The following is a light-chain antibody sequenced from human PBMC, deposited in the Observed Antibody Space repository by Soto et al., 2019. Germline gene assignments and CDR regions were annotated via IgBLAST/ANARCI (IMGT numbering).Light chain of an antibody. CDR3: HQYGSSPRT. J-gene: IGKJ1*01. Sequence: EIVLTQSPGTLSLSPGERATLSCRASQSVSSSFLAWYQQKPGQAPRLLIYGASSRATGIPDRFSGSGSGTDVTLTISRLEPEDFAVYYCHQYGSSPRTFGQGTKVDIK. CDR1: QSVSSSF. V-gene: IGKV3-20*01. CDR2: GAS.